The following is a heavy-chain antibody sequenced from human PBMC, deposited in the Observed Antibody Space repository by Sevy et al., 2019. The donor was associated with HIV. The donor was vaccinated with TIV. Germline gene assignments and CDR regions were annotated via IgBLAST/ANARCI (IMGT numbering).Heavy chain of an antibody. CDR1: GFTFSSHA. CDR2: ISYDGSSK. J-gene: IGHJ4*02. Sequence: GGSLRLSCAASGFTFSSHAMHWVRQAPGKGLEWVAAISYDGSSKYYADSLKGRFTISRDDSKNTLYLQMISLRAGDTAVYYCSRDGGYSVNFLPSGYWGQGTLVTVSS. CDR3: SRDGGYSVNFLPSGY. V-gene: IGHV3-30-3*01. D-gene: IGHD3-10*02.